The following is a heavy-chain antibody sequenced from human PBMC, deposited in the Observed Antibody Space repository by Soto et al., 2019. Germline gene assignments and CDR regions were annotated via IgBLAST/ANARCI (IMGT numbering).Heavy chain of an antibody. V-gene: IGHV4-59*01. J-gene: IGHJ4*02. D-gene: IGHD3-10*01. CDR3: VRDLNGSGDY. Sequence: SETLALTCTVSCGSTSSDYWSWIRQPPGKGLEWLGYIFHSLGAKYTPSLGSRGTISLDTSKNQLSLSLRSVTAADTAIYFCVRDLNGSGDYWGQGTLVTVSS. CDR1: CGSTSSDY. CDR2: IFHSLGA.